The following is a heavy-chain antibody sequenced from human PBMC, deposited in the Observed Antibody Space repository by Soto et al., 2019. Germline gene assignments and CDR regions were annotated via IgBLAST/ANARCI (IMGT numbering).Heavy chain of an antibody. D-gene: IGHD2-21*01. CDR1: VFTVSINY. CDR3: ARDRPPRAYCGGDCFDP. J-gene: IGHJ5*02. CDR2: IYSGGST. Sequence: PWGSLRVSCASSVFTVSINYMSWVRQAPGKGLEWVSVIYSGGSTYYADSVKGRFTISRDNSKNTLYLQMNSLRAEDTAVYYCARDRPPRAYCGGDCFDPWGQGTLVTVSS. V-gene: IGHV3-53*01.